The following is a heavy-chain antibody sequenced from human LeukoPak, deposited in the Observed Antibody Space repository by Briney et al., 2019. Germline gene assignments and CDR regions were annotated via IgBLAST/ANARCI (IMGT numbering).Heavy chain of an antibody. CDR2: INHSGST. J-gene: IGHJ6*03. CDR1: GGSFSGYY. D-gene: IGHD5-18*01. CDR3: ARSSYGYRNYYYYMDV. Sequence: PSETLSLTCAVYGGSFSGYYWSWIRQPPGKGLEWIGEINHSGSTNYNPSLKSRVTISVDTSKNQFPLKLSSVTAADTAVYYCARSSYGYRNYYYYMDVWGKGTTVTVPS. V-gene: IGHV4-34*01.